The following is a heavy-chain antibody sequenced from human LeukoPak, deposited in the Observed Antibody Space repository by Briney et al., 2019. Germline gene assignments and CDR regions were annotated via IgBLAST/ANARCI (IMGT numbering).Heavy chain of an antibody. V-gene: IGHV4-59*01. Sequence: SETLSLTCTVSGGSISSYYWNWIRQPPGKGLEWIGYIYYSGSTNYNPSLKSRVTISVDTSKNQFSLKLSSVTAADTAVYYCARDYGGNHDYWGQGTLVTVSS. CDR3: ARDYGGNHDY. D-gene: IGHD4-23*01. CDR1: GGSISSYY. J-gene: IGHJ4*02. CDR2: IYYSGST.